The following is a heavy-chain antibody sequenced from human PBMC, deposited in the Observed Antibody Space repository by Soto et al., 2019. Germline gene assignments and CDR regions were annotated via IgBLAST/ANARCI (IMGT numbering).Heavy chain of an antibody. V-gene: IGHV3-9*01. J-gene: IGHJ4*02. D-gene: IGHD2-15*01. CDR3: AQDGGDCIGGNCYFDS. Sequence: EVQLVESGGGLVQPGRSLRLSCAASGFPFQHYAMHWVRRSPGKGLEWVSGIRWNGDDMGYADSVRGRFTISRDNAKNSLYLQMSSLRAEDTAFYYCAQDGGDCIGGNCYFDSWGQGTLVTVSS. CDR1: GFPFQHYA. CDR2: IRWNGDDM.